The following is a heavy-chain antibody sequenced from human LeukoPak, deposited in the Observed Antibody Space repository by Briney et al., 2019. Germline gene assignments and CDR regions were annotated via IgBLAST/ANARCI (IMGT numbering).Heavy chain of an antibody. D-gene: IGHD2-21*02. J-gene: IGHJ4*02. CDR2: IDLEHGET. V-gene: IGHV1-24*01. CDR1: GYTLTELS. CDR3: ATDLAYGGGDCYNY. Sequence: ASVKVSCKVSGYTLTELSMHWVRQAPGKGLEWMGVIDLEHGETIYAQKFQGRVTMTEGTSTDTAYMELSSLRSEDTAVYYCATDLAYGGGDCYNYWGQGTLVTVSS.